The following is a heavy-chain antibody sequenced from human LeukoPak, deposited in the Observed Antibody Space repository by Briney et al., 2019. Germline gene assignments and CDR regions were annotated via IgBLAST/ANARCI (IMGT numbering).Heavy chain of an antibody. CDR3: AKVGGGSTIDY. CDR1: GFTFSSYG. Sequence: GGSLRLSCAASGFTFSSYGMHWDRQAPGKGLEWVAVISYDGSNKYYADSVKGRFTISRDNSKNTLYLQMNSLRAEDTAVYYCAKVGGGSTIDYWGQGTLVTVSS. CDR2: ISYDGSNK. V-gene: IGHV3-30*18. J-gene: IGHJ4*02. D-gene: IGHD2-2*01.